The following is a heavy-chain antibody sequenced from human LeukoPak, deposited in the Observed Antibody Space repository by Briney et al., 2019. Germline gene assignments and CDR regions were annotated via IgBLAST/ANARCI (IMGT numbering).Heavy chain of an antibody. Sequence: QPGGSLTLFCAASGFTFSNYAMSWVRQAPGEGLECVSSISGSGSRTYYADSVKGRFTISRDNSKNTLYLQMSRLRGDETALYYCASRPGADIGPLDYWGQGTLVTVSS. CDR2: ISGSGSRT. CDR1: GFTFSNYA. V-gene: IGHV3-23*01. CDR3: ASRPGADIGPLDY. J-gene: IGHJ4*02. D-gene: IGHD2-2*01.